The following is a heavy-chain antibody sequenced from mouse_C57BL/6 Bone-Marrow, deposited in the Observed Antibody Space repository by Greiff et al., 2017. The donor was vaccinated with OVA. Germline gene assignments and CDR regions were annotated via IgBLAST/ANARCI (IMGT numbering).Heavy chain of an antibody. CDR1: GYTFTDYY. D-gene: IGHD2-5*01. CDR3: ARTGYYSNYETYYFDY. V-gene: IGHV1-26*01. Sequence: EVQLQQSGPELVKPGASVKISCKASGYTFTDYYMNWVKQSHGKSLEWIGDINPNNGGTSYNQKFKGKATLTVDKSSSTAYMELRSLTSDDSAVYYCARTGYYSNYETYYFDYWGQGTTLTVSS. CDR2: INPNNGGT. J-gene: IGHJ2*01.